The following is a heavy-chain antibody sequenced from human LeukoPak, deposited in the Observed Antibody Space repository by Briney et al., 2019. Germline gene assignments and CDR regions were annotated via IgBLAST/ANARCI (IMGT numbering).Heavy chain of an antibody. D-gene: IGHD3-22*01. CDR1: GFTFSSYA. Sequence: PGRSLRLSCAASGFTFSSYAMHWVRQAPGKGLEWVAVISYDGSNKYYTDSVKGRFTISRDNSKNTLYLQMNSLRAEDTAVYYCARDFGPPGYYYDSSGYGFFDYWGQGTLVTVSS. J-gene: IGHJ4*02. CDR2: ISYDGSNK. V-gene: IGHV3-30*10. CDR3: ARDFGPPGYYYDSSGYGFFDY.